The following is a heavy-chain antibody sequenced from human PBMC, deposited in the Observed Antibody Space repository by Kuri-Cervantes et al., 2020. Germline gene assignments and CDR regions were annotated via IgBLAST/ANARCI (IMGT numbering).Heavy chain of an antibody. J-gene: IGHJ4*02. CDR3: AKGGEQLVSFLRLVPSLDY. D-gene: IGHD6-6*01. V-gene: IGHV3-7*01. CDR1: GFSFRDYW. CDR2: IKEDGSET. Sequence: GGSLRLSCAASGFSFRDYWMTWVRQAPGKGLEWVANIKEDGSETYYVDSVKGRFTISRDNSKNTLYLQMSSLRAEDTAVYYCAKGGEQLVSFLRLVPSLDYWGQGTLVTVSS.